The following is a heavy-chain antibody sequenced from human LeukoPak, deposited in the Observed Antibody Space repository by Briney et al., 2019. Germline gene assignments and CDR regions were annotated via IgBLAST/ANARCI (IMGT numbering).Heavy chain of an antibody. J-gene: IGHJ3*02. CDR1: GYTFTGYY. CDR3: ARVYGDYPDDAFDI. CDR2: INPNSGAT. V-gene: IGHV1-2*02. D-gene: IGHD4-17*01. Sequence: ASVKVSCKASGYTFTGYYIHWVRQAPGQGLEWMGWINPNSGATNFAPKFQGRVTMTRDTSISTAYMELSRLISDDTAVYYCARVYGDYPDDAFDIWGQGTVVTVSS.